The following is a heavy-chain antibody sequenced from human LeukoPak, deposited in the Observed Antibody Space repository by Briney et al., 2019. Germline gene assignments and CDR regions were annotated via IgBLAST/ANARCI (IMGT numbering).Heavy chain of an antibody. CDR1: GFTSTNFA. V-gene: IGHV1-58*01. J-gene: IGHJ4*02. D-gene: IGHD3-16*01. Sequence: SVKVSCKASGFTSTNFAVQWVRQARGQRLEWIGWVIVGSGATKCAQDFQERVTITRDLSTSTLYMELRSLTSEDTAVYYCAADLSNPRMGASYLDSWGQGTLVTVSS. CDR3: AADLSNPRMGASYLDS. CDR2: VIVGSGAT.